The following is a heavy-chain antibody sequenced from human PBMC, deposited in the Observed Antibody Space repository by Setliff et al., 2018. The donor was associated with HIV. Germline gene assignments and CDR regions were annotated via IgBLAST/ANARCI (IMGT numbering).Heavy chain of an antibody. CDR1: GGTSNTYA. D-gene: IGHD3-10*01. CDR2: VITILDVT. Sequence: VSCKASGGTSNTYAINWVRQAPGQGLEWMGQVITILDVTSYAQKFQGRVTITADESTNTMYMELSSLRSDDAAVYYCAGPRGDEAFDIWGQGTMVTVSS. V-gene: IGHV1-69*04. J-gene: IGHJ3*02. CDR3: AGPRGDEAFDI.